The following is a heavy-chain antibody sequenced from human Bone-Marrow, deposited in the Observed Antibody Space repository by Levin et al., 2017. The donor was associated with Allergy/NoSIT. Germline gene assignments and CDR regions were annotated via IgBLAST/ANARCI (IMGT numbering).Heavy chain of an antibody. CDR3: ARGYCRGGSCSKTKWLDP. CDR1: GYNFIDYY. D-gene: IGHD2-15*01. Sequence: ASVKVSCKASGYNFIDYYIHWVRQAPGQGLEWMGIINPSDGSATFAQKFQGRVTTTSDTSTSTLYMDLYSLRSDDTAVYYCARGYCRGGSCSKTKWLDPWGQGTLVTVSS. V-gene: IGHV1-46*01. CDR2: INPSDGSA. J-gene: IGHJ5*02.